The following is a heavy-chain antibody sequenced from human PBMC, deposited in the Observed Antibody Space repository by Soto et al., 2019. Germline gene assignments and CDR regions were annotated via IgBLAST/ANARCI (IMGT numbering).Heavy chain of an antibody. V-gene: IGHV4-59*01. D-gene: IGHD3-10*01. CDR2: IYYSGST. CDR1: GGSISSYY. Sequence: KASETLSLTCTVSGGSISSYYWSWIRQPPGKGLEWIGYIYYSGSTNYNPSLKSRVTISVDTSKNQFSLKLSSVTAADTAVYYCAREVRYYYGSGRGCMDVWGQGTTVTVSS. J-gene: IGHJ6*02. CDR3: AREVRYYYGSGRGCMDV.